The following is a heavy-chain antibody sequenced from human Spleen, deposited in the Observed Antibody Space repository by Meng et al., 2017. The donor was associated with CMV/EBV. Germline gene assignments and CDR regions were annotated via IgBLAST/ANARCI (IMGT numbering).Heavy chain of an antibody. CDR1: GFTFSNYY. J-gene: IGHJ6*02. V-gene: IGHV3-11*01. Sequence: GESLKISCAASGFTFSNYYMSWIRQAPGKGLEWVSYISNSGSNIYYADSVKGRFTISRDNAKNSLYLQMNSLRAEDTAVYYCARGHYYGMDVWGQGTTVTVSS. CDR3: ARGHYYGMDV. CDR2: ISNSGSNI.